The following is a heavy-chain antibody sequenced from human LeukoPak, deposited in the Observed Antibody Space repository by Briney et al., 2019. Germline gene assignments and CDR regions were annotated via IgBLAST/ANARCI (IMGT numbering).Heavy chain of an antibody. CDR2: ISSSSSYI. Sequence: GGSLRLSCAASGFTFSSYSMNWVRQAPGKGLEWVSSISSSSSYIYYADSVKGRFTISRDNAKTSLYLQMNSLRAEDTAVYYCAREADIVVVPASDVWGKGTTVTVSS. J-gene: IGHJ6*04. V-gene: IGHV3-21*01. D-gene: IGHD2-2*01. CDR1: GFTFSSYS. CDR3: AREADIVVVPASDV.